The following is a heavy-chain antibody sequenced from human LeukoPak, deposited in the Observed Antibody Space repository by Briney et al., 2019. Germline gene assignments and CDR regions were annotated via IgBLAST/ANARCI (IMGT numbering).Heavy chain of an antibody. Sequence: PGGSLRLSCAASGFTFSSYAMSWVRQAPGKGLEWISAISGSGGSTYYADSVKGRFTISRDNSKNTLYLQMNSLRAEDTAVYYCAKDGSGSYYYFDYCGQGTLVTVSS. CDR1: GFTFSSYA. CDR2: ISGSGGST. D-gene: IGHD1-26*01. CDR3: AKDGSGSYYYFDY. J-gene: IGHJ4*02. V-gene: IGHV3-23*01.